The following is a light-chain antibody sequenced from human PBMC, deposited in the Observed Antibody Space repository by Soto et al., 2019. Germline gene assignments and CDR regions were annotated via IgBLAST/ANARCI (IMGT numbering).Light chain of an antibody. Sequence: EIVMTQSPATLSVSPGERATLSCRASQSVSNKLAWYQQKPGQAPRLVIYDASSRATGIPDRFSASGSGTDFTLTISRLEPEDFAVYFCQQYSASPLTFGQGTKVDIK. CDR2: DAS. V-gene: IGKV3D-15*01. J-gene: IGKJ1*01. CDR1: QSVSNK. CDR3: QQYSASPLT.